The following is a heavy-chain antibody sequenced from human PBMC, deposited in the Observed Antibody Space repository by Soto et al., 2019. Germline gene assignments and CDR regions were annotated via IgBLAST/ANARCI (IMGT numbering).Heavy chain of an antibody. V-gene: IGHV3-23*01. J-gene: IGHJ1*01. CDR3: AKVLESSGYSLPYFQH. CDR1: GFTFSSYA. D-gene: IGHD3-22*01. CDR2: ISGSGGST. Sequence: EVQLLESGGGLVQPGGSLRLSCAASGFTFSSYAMSWVRQAPGKGLEWVSAISGSGGSTYYADSVKGRFTISRDNPKNALYRQMNSLIAEDTAVYYCAKVLESSGYSLPYFQHWGQGTLVTVSS.